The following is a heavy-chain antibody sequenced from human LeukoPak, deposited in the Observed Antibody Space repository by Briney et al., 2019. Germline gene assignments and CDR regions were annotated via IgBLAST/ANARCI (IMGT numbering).Heavy chain of an antibody. D-gene: IGHD2-15*01. V-gene: IGHV1-69*13. CDR1: GGTFISYA. CDR2: IIPIFGTA. J-gene: IGHJ4*02. CDR3: ARGRTPDVVVAATNFDY. Sequence: SVKVSCKASGGTFISYAISWVRQAPGQGLEWMGGIIPIFGTANYAQKFQGRVTITANESTSTAYMELSSLRSEDTAVYYCARGRTPDVVVAATNFDYWGQGTLVTVSS.